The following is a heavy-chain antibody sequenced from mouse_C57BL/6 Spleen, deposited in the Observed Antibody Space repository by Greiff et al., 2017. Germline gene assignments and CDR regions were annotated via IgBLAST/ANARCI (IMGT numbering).Heavy chain of an antibody. Sequence: VQLQQSGAELVRPGASVKLSCTASGFNIKDYYMHWVKQRPEQGLEWIGRIDPEDGDTEYAPKFQGKATMTADTSSNTAYLQLSSLTSEDTAVYYCTTPRYGSSYGYFDYWGQGTTLTVSS. CDR3: TTPRYGSSYGYFDY. V-gene: IGHV14-1*01. D-gene: IGHD1-1*01. CDR1: GFNIKDYY. CDR2: IDPEDGDT. J-gene: IGHJ2*01.